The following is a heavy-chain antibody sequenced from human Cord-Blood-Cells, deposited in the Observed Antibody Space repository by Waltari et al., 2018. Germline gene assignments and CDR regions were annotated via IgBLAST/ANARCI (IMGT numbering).Heavy chain of an antibody. CDR3: ASRANWGFEDY. V-gene: IGHV4-39*01. CDR2: IYYSGST. Sequence: QLQLQESGPGLVKPSETLSLPCTVSGGSISSSSYYWGWIRQPPGKGLEWIGSIYYSGSTYYNPSLKRRVTISVDTSKNQFSLKLSSVTAADTAVYYCASRANWGFEDYWGQGTLVTVSS. J-gene: IGHJ4*02. CDR1: GGSISSSSYY. D-gene: IGHD7-27*01.